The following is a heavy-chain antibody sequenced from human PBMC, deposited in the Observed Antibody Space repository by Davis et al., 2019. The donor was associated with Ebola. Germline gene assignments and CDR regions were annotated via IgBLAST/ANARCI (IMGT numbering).Heavy chain of an antibody. D-gene: IGHD3-9*01. V-gene: IGHV3-48*02. Sequence: LSLTCAASGFTFSSYSMNWVRQAPGKGLEWVSYISSSSSTIYYADSVKGRFTISRDNAKNSLYLQMNSLRDEDTAVYYCARSWLSPYYYYGMDVWGKGTTVTVSS. CDR2: ISSSSSTI. J-gene: IGHJ6*04. CDR3: ARSWLSPYYYYGMDV. CDR1: GFTFSSYS.